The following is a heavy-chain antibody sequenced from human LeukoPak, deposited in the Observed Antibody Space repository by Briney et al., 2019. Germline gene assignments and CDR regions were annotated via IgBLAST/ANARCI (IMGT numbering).Heavy chain of an antibody. CDR2: IIPIFGTA. V-gene: IGHV1-69*05. CDR3: ARHASYNWNSNYYYYYYMDV. Sequence: EASVKVSCKASGGTFSSYAISWVRQAPGQGLEWMGGIIPIFGTANYAQKFQGRVTITTDESTSTAYMELSSLRSEDTAVYYCARHASYNWNSNYYYYYYMDVWGKGTTVTVSS. D-gene: IGHD1-7*01. J-gene: IGHJ6*03. CDR1: GGTFSSYA.